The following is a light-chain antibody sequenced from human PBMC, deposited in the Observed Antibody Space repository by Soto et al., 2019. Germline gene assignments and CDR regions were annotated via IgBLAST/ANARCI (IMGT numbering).Light chain of an antibody. Sequence: QSVLTQPRSVSGSPGQSVTISCTGTSSDVGGYNYVSWYQQHPGKAPKLMIYDVTKRPSGVPDRFSGSKSGNTASLTISSLQAEDEAEYSCSSYAGSNTYVVFGGGTKVTVL. CDR2: DVT. J-gene: IGLJ2*01. CDR3: SSYAGSNTYVV. CDR1: SSDVGGYNY. V-gene: IGLV2-11*01.